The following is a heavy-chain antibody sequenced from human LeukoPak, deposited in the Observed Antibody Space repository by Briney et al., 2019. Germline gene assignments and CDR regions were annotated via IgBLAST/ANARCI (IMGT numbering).Heavy chain of an antibody. J-gene: IGHJ4*02. CDR2: IYSGGST. CDR1: GFTVSSNY. Sequence: GGSLRLSCAASGFTVSSNYMGWVRQPPGKWLEWVSVIYSGGSTYYADSVKGRFTISRDNSKNTLYLQMNSLRAEDTAVYYCAREGLDYSDSSGYYHYWGQGTLVTVSS. CDR3: AREGLDYSDSSGYYHY. D-gene: IGHD3-22*01. V-gene: IGHV3-53*01.